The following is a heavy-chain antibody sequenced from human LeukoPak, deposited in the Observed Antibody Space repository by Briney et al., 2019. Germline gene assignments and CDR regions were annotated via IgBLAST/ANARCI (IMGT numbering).Heavy chain of an antibody. D-gene: IGHD2-2*02. CDR2: ASYSGST. J-gene: IGHJ4*02. Sequence: SETLTLTCTVSGGSISSGSYYWSWIRQHPEKGLEWIGYASYSGSTNYNPSLKSRLIISVDTSKNQFSLKLSSVTAADTAVYYCVRVSGRYCSSTACYTGGYFDYWGQGTLVTVSS. CDR1: GGSISSGSYY. CDR3: VRVSGRYCSSTACYTGGYFDY. V-gene: IGHV4-31*03.